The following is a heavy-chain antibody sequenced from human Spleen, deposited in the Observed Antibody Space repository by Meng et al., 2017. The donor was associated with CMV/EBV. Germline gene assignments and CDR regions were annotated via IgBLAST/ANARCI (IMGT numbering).Heavy chain of an antibody. Sequence: QVQLQGSGPGLVKPSQTLSLTCTVSGGSISSGDYYWSWIRQPPGEGLEWIGSVVYSGTTYYTSSLKSRVSISVDTSKNQFSLKLSSVTAADTAVYYCARHHHSPTFDYWGQGTLVTVSS. CDR3: ARHHHSPTFDY. D-gene: IGHD1-14*01. J-gene: IGHJ4*02. CDR1: GGSISSGDYY. V-gene: IGHV4-39*01. CDR2: VVYSGTT.